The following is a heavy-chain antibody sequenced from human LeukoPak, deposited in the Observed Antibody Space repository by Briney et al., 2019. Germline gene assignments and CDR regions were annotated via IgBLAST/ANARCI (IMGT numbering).Heavy chain of an antibody. V-gene: IGHV3-23*01. CDR1: GFTFSSYD. CDR2: ISGSGGST. CDR3: AKTLGGKATRTPQYFDY. Sequence: GGSLRLSCAASGFTFSSYDMSWVRQAPGKGLEWVSAISGSGGSTFYADSVKGRFTISRDNSKNTLYLQMNSLRAEDTAVYYCAKTLGGKATRTPQYFDYWGQGTLVTVSS. J-gene: IGHJ4*02. D-gene: IGHD2-15*01.